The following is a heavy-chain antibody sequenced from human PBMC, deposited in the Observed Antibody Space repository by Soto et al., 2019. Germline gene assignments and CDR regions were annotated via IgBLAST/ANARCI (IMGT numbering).Heavy chain of an antibody. D-gene: IGHD2-2*01. J-gene: IGHJ4*02. CDR2: ISPYSGYT. CDR3: TREAIVVITADQPSHFDY. V-gene: IGHV1-18*01. CDR1: GYNFITYG. Sequence: QVQLVPSGAEVKKPGASVKFSCKGLGYNFITYGINWVRQAPGQGLEMMVWISPYSGYTHSAQKFHGRLNLTTDPAATTAYMEFRSLRSADTALYYCTREAIVVITADQPSHFDYWGQGTLVTVAS.